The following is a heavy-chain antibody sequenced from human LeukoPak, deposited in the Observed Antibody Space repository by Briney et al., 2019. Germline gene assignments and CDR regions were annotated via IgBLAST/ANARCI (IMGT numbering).Heavy chain of an antibody. CDR1: GGSISTSAFY. CDR3: ARQISDYYYYYMDV. D-gene: IGHD2/OR15-2a*01. CDR2: IYDSGNE. J-gene: IGHJ6*03. V-gene: IGHV4-39*01. Sequence: SDTLSLTCTVSGGSISTSAFYWGWIRPPPGKGLEWFGSIYDSGNEFYNPSLKSRVTISADTSKNQFSLKLSSVTAADTAMYYCARQISDYYYYYMDVWGEGITVTVSS.